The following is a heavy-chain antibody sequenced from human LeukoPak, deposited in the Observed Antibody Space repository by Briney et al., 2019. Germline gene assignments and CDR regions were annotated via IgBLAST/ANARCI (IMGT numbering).Heavy chain of an antibody. V-gene: IGHV3-43*02. D-gene: IGHD2-2*03. CDR1: GFSFDDYA. J-gene: IGHJ3*01. Sequence: PGGSLRLSCAASGFSFDDYAMHWVRQAPGKGLEWVSLISGDAGSTYYADSVRGRFSISRDNSKNSLFLQMNSLRTEDTAFYFCAKVTGYCSSTSCSLFDDAFDVWGQGTMVTVSS. CDR3: AKVTGYCSSTSCSLFDDAFDV. CDR2: ISGDAGST.